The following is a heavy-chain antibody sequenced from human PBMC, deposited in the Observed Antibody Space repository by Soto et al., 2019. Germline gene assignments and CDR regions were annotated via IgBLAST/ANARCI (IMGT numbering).Heavy chain of an antibody. Sequence: PSETLSLTCTVSGGSISGYYWSWILQPPGKGLEWIGYIYYSGSTNYNPSLKSRVTISVDTSKNQFSLKLSSVTAADTAVYYCARAPPSGSSSHPYYYYMDVWGKGTTVTVSS. V-gene: IGHV4-59*01. CDR2: IYYSGST. CDR1: GGSISGYY. J-gene: IGHJ6*03. CDR3: ARAPPSGSSSHPYYYYMDV. D-gene: IGHD6-6*01.